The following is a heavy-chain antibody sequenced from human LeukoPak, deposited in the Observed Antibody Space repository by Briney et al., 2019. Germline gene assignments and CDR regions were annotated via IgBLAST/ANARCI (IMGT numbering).Heavy chain of an antibody. J-gene: IGHJ4*02. V-gene: IGHV3-23*01. CDR3: AKDARRTSGRYFFDY. CDR1: GFAFSSQA. D-gene: IGHD6-19*01. Sequence: GGSLRLSCAASGFAFSSQAMGWVRQAPGKGLEWVSVISDSGSITYYADSVKGRFTISRDNSKNTLFLQMNSLRAEDTAVYYCAKDARRTSGRYFFDYWGQGSVVTVSS. CDR2: ISDSGSIT.